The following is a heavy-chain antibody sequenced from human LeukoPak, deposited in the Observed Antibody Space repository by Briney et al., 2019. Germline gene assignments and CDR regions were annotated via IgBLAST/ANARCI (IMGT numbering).Heavy chain of an antibody. J-gene: IGHJ4*02. CDR2: IWYDGSNK. V-gene: IGHV3-33*06. D-gene: IGHD3-22*01. CDR1: GFTFSSYG. CDR3: AKRGVVIRVILVAFHKEAYYFDS. Sequence: GGSLRLSCAASGFTFSSYGMHWVRQAPGKGLEWVAVIWYDGSNKYYADSVKGRFTISRDNSKNTLYLQMNSLGAEDTAVYFCAKRGVVIRVILVAFHKEAYYFDSWGQGALVTVSS.